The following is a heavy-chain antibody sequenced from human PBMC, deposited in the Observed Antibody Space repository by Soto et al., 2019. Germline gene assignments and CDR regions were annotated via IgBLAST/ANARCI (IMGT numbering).Heavy chain of an antibody. CDR1: GFTFSRYA. V-gene: IGHV3-64*01. CDR3: ARDGGSSYLDY. Sequence: EVQLVESGGGLVQPGGSLRLSCAASGFTFSRYAMHWVRQAPGKGLEYVSVISSNGGSTYYANSVKGRFTISRDNSKHTLYLQMGSLTAEDMAVYYCARDGGSSYLDYWAQGTLVTVSS. J-gene: IGHJ4*02. CDR2: ISSNGGST. D-gene: IGHD2-15*01.